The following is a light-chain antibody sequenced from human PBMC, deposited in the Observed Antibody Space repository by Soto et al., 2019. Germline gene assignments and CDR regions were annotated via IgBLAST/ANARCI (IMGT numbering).Light chain of an antibody. CDR1: SSDIGAYIY. CDR2: EVS. Sequence: QSVLTQPPSASGSPGQSVTISCTGTSSDIGAYIYVSWYQQHPGKAPKLMISEVSRRPSGVPERFSGSKSGNTASLTVSGLQADDEAHYYCSSYADSSNYVFGTGTKVTVL. CDR3: SSYADSSNYV. V-gene: IGLV2-8*01. J-gene: IGLJ1*01.